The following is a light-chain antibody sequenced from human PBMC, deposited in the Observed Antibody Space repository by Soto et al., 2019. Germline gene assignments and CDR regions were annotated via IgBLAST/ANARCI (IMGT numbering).Light chain of an antibody. Sequence: QSALAQPASVSGSPGQSITISCTGSSSDTGRYDFVSWYQQLPGKAPKLLLFEVNHRPSGVSDRFSGSKSGNTASLTISGLQADDEAHYYCCSYTSSPYLFGSGTKSPS. J-gene: IGLJ1*01. CDR3: CSYTSSPYL. V-gene: IGLV2-14*01. CDR1: SSDTGRYDF. CDR2: EVN.